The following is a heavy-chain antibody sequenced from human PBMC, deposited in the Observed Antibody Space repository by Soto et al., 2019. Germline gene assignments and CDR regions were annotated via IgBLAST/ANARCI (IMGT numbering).Heavy chain of an antibody. D-gene: IGHD4-17*01. J-gene: IGHJ4*02. CDR1: CGSFSGYY. Sequence: QMPLQQWGAGLLKPSETLALTCADYCGSFSGYYYYRIRQPPGKGPEWIGEINRSGSTNDNPAIKSRVTISVDTSKNQFSLTLSSVTAADTGIYYCARGGLTTVPPLTWGQGTLVTVSS. CDR3: ARGGLTTVPPLT. V-gene: IGHV4-34*01. CDR2: INRSGST.